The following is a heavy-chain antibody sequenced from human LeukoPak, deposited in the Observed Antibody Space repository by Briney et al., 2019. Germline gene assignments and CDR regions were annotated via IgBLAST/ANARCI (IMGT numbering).Heavy chain of an antibody. CDR2: TYYSGST. V-gene: IGHV4-59*01. Sequence: SETLSLTCTVSGGSISSYYWSWIRQPPGKGLEWIGYTYYSGSTNYNPSLKSRVTISVDTSKNQFSLKLSSVTAADTAVYYCAREQQLVAMGSFDIWGQGTMVTVSS. D-gene: IGHD6-13*01. J-gene: IGHJ3*02. CDR1: GGSISSYY. CDR3: AREQQLVAMGSFDI.